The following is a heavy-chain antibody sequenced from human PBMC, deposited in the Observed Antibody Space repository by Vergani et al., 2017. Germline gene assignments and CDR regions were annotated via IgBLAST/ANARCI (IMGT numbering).Heavy chain of an antibody. Sequence: QVQLVQSGAEVKKPGSSVTVSCKASGGTFSSYAISWVRQAPGQGLEWMGGIIPIFGTANYAQKFQGRVTSTADESTSTAYRELRSLRYEDTAVYYCARRDGDIVATIPSRGNYYYYYMDGWGKGTTVTVSS. CDR1: GGTFSSYA. CDR3: ARRDGDIVATIPSRGNYYYYYMDG. D-gene: IGHD5-12*01. CDR2: IIPIFGTA. V-gene: IGHV1-69*12. J-gene: IGHJ6*03.